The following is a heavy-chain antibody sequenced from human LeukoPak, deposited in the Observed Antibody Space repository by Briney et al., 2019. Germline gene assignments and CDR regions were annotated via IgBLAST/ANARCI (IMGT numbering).Heavy chain of an antibody. CDR1: GYSFSNYW. V-gene: IGHV5-51*01. J-gene: IGHJ1*01. Sequence: GESLKLSCKASGYSFSNYWIGWVRQMPGKGLEWMGFIYPGDSDTRYSPSFQGQVTISADKSISTAFLQWSSLRASDTAMYYCARRGSCTTGVCEYFHHWGQGTLVTVSS. CDR3: ARRGSCTTGVCEYFHH. CDR2: IYPGDSDT. D-gene: IGHD2-8*01.